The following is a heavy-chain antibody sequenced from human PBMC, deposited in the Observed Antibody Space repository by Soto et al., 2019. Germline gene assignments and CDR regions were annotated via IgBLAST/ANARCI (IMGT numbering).Heavy chain of an antibody. J-gene: IGHJ3*01. D-gene: IGHD1-7*01. CDR2: IYYTGST. CDR3: ARDRGITGTFRV. V-gene: IGHV4-59*12. Sequence: SETLSLTCTVSGDSITSYYWSWIRQPPGKGLEWIGYIYYTGSTNYNPSLESRVTISVDTSKNQFSLKLRSVTAADTAIYYCARDRGITGTFRVWGQGTMVTVSS. CDR1: GDSITSYY.